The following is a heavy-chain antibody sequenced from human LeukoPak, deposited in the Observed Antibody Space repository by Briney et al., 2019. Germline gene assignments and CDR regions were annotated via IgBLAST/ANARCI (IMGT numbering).Heavy chain of an antibody. D-gene: IGHD6-19*01. V-gene: IGHV3-30*02. CDR2: IRYDGSNK. CDR1: GFTFSSYG. J-gene: IGHJ6*03. Sequence: GGSLRLSCAASGFTFSSYGMHWVRQAPGKGLEWVAFIRYDGSNKYYADSVKGRFTISRDNSKNTLYLQMNSLRAEDTAVYYCAKDQNSSGWYGRSRYYYYYYMDVWGKGTTVTVSS. CDR3: AKDQNSSGWYGRSRYYYYYYMDV.